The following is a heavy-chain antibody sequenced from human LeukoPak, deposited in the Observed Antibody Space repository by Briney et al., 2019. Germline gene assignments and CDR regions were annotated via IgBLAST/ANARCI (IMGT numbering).Heavy chain of an antibody. CDR2: IYYSGST. CDR3: ARVDGRCSGGSCYSGWFDP. Sequence: PAETLSLTCTVSGGSISSYYWSWIRQPPGKGLEWIGYIYYSGSTNYNPSLERRVTISVDTSKNQFSLKLSPVNAADTAVYYCARVDGRCSGGSCYSGWFDPWGQGTLVTVSS. J-gene: IGHJ5*02. V-gene: IGHV4-59*01. D-gene: IGHD2-15*01. CDR1: GGSISSYY.